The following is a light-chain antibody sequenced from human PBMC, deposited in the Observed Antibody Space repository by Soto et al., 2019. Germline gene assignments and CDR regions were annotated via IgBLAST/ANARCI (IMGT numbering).Light chain of an antibody. V-gene: IGKV2-28*01. Sequence: IVMTQSPLSLPVTPGEPASISCRSSQSLLHSNGYNYLDWYLQKPGQSPQLLIYWGSNRASGVPDRFSGSASGTDFTLKISRVEAEDVGVYYCMQALQTPLTFGGGTKVEIK. CDR1: QSLLHSNGYNY. J-gene: IGKJ4*01. CDR3: MQALQTPLT. CDR2: WGS.